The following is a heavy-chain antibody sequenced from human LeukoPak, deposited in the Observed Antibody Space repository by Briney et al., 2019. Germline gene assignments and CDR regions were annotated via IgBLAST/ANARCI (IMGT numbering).Heavy chain of an antibody. J-gene: IGHJ4*02. CDR2: ISYDGSNK. V-gene: IGHV3-30-3*01. CDR1: GFTFSSYA. Sequence: GGPLRLSCAASGFTFSSYAMHWLRQAPGKGLEWVAVISYDGSNKYYADSVKGRFTISRDNSKNTLYLQMDSLRAEDTAVYYCVRDPHIVVVPAARVYYFDYWGQGTLVTVSS. CDR3: VRDPHIVVVPAARVYYFDY. D-gene: IGHD2-2*01.